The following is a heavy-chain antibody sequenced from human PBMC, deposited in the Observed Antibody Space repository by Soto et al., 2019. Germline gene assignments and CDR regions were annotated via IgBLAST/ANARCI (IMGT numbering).Heavy chain of an antibody. J-gene: IGHJ5*02. CDR3: ASARQQLNWFDP. CDR2: INAGNGNT. Sequence: QVQLVQSGAEEKKPGASVKVSCKASGYTFTSYAMHWVRQAPGQRLEWMGWINAGNGNTKYSQKFQGRVTITRDTSASTAHMELSSLRSEDPAGYSCASARQQLNWFDPWGQGTLVTVSS. CDR1: GYTFTSYA. D-gene: IGHD6-13*01. V-gene: IGHV1-3*05.